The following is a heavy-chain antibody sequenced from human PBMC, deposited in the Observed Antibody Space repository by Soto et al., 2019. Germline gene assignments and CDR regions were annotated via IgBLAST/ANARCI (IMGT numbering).Heavy chain of an antibody. CDR2: ISAYNGNT. Sequence: QVHLVQSGAEVKMPGASVKVSCKASGFTFTSYAFTWVRQAPGQGLEWMGWISAYNGNTNYARNFRGRVTMTTDSSTSTVYMELGSLTSDDTAVYFCARDFTGWPPDWVDSWGQGTLVSVSA. V-gene: IGHV1-18*01. J-gene: IGHJ4*02. D-gene: IGHD2-21*01. CDR3: ARDFTGWPPDWVDS. CDR1: GFTFTSYA.